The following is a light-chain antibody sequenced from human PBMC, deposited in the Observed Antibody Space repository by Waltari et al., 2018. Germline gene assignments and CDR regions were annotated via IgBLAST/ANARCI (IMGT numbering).Light chain of an antibody. CDR2: DVS. CDR1: SSDVGGYDY. J-gene: IGLJ1*01. Sequence: QSALTQPASVSGSPGQSITISCTGTSSDVGGYDYVSWYHQHPGKAPKLMIYDVSNRPSGVSNRFSGSKSGNTASLTISGLQAEDEADYYCSSYTSSSTLGVFGTGTTVTVL. V-gene: IGLV2-14*03. CDR3: SSYTSSSTLGV.